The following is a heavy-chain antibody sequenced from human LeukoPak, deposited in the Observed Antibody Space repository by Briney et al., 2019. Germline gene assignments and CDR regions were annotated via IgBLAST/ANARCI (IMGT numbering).Heavy chain of an antibody. CDR1: GFTFSSYW. V-gene: IGHV3-7*03. Sequence: QSEGSLRLSCAASGFTFSSYWMSWVRQAPGKGLEWVANIKQDGSEKYYVDSVKGRFTISRDNAKNSLYLQMNSLRAEDTAVYYCARDLAAAERDYWGQGTLVTVSS. J-gene: IGHJ4*02. CDR2: IKQDGSEK. D-gene: IGHD6-13*01. CDR3: ARDLAAAERDY.